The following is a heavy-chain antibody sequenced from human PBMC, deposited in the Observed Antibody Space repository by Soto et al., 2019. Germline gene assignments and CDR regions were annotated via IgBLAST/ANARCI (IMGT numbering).Heavy chain of an antibody. CDR1: GGSFSGYY. Sequence: SETLSLTCAVYGGSFSGYYWSLIRQPPGKGLEWIGEINHSGSTNYNPSLKSRVTISVDTSKNQFSLKLSSVTAADTAVYYCARLFTVNPDYWGQGTLVTVSS. CDR2: INHSGST. J-gene: IGHJ4*02. D-gene: IGHD4-17*01. V-gene: IGHV4-34*01. CDR3: ARLFTVNPDY.